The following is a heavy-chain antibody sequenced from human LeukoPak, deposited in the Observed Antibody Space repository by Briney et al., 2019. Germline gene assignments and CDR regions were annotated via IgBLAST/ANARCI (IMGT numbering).Heavy chain of an antibody. J-gene: IGHJ4*02. Sequence: PGGSLRLSCSASGFAFSSFAMFWVRQAPGKGLEYVSGISSDGGRTNYADSVKARYTISRDNSKVTLYLQMTSLRPEDTAIYYCVKDPSGNYFYFDYWGQGTLVTVSS. CDR1: GFAFSSFA. D-gene: IGHD1-26*01. CDR3: VKDPSGNYFYFDY. CDR2: ISSDGGRT. V-gene: IGHV3-64D*09.